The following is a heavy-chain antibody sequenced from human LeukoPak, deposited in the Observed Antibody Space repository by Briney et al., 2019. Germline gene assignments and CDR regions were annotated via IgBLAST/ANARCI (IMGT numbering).Heavy chain of an antibody. V-gene: IGHV3-72*01. D-gene: IGHD2/OR15-2a*01. J-gene: IGHJ4*02. CDR2: TRNKANSYTT. CDR3: ASRLVPSYYAENGGNFDY. Sequence: GGSLRLSCAASGFTFSDHYMDWVRQAPGKGLEWVGRTRNKANSYTTEYAASVKGRFTISRDDSKNSLYLQMNSLKTEDTAVYYCASRLVPSYYAENGGNFDYWGQGTLVTVSS. CDR1: GFTFSDHY.